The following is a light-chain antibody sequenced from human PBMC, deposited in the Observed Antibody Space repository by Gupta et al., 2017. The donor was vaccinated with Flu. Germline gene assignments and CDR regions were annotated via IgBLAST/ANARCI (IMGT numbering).Light chain of an antibody. CDR1: SSNIGAPYD. Sequence: SVLTQPPSVSGAPGQRVTISCTGTSSNIGAPYDVHWYQQLPGSAPKLLISGNNNRPSGVPDRFSGSNSGTSASLAITGLQAEDEAEYYCQSYDNSLSAWVFGGGTKLTVL. J-gene: IGLJ3*02. CDR2: GNN. CDR3: QSYDNSLSAWV. V-gene: IGLV1-40*01.